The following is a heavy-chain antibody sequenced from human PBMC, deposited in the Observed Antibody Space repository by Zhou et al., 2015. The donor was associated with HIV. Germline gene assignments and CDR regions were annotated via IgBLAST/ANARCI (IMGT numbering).Heavy chain of an antibody. D-gene: IGHD3-3*01. CDR2: IIPILGIA. CDR3: ARDSPILSSFDP. Sequence: QVQLVQSGAEVKKPGSSVKVSCKASGGTFSSYTISWVRQAPGQGLEWMGRIIPILGIANYAQKFQGRVTITADKSTSTAYMELSSLRSEDTAVYYCARDSPILSSFDPWGQGTLVTVSS. V-gene: IGHV1-69*08. CDR1: GGTFSSYT. J-gene: IGHJ5*02.